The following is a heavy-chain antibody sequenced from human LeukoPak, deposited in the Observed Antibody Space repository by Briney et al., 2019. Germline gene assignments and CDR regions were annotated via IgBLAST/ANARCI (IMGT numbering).Heavy chain of an antibody. CDR3: AKARWSPLYYFDY. Sequence: GGSLRLSCAASGFTFSSYGMHWVRQAPGKGLEWVAVISCDGSNKYYADSVKGRFTISRDNSKNTLYLQMNSLRAEDTAVYYCAKARWSPLYYFDYWGQGTLVTVSS. V-gene: IGHV3-30*18. CDR2: ISCDGSNK. D-gene: IGHD5-24*01. CDR1: GFTFSSYG. J-gene: IGHJ4*02.